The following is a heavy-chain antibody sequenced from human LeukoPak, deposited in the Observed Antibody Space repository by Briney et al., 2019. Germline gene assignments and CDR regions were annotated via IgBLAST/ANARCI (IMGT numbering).Heavy chain of an antibody. Sequence: SETLSLTCAVYGGSFSGYYWSWIRQPPGKGLEWIGEINHSGSTNYNPSLKSRVTISVDTSKNQFSLKLSSVTAADAAVYYCARGYSSSWYQGDYFDYWGQGTLVTVSS. D-gene: IGHD6-13*01. V-gene: IGHV4-34*01. CDR2: INHSGST. CDR3: ARGYSSSWYQGDYFDY. J-gene: IGHJ4*02. CDR1: GGSFSGYY.